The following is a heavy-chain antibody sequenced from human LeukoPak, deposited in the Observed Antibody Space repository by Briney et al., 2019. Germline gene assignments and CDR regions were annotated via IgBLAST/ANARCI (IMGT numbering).Heavy chain of an antibody. CDR1: GFTFSSYW. CDR2: ISGSGGST. J-gene: IGHJ5*02. D-gene: IGHD4-23*01. V-gene: IGHV3-23*01. CDR3: ARGGGWFDP. Sequence: GGSLRLSCEASGFTFSSYWMHWVRQAPGKGLEWVSAISGSGGSTYYADSVKGRFTISRDNSKNTLYLQMNSLRAEDTAVYYCARGGGWFDPWGQGTLVTVSS.